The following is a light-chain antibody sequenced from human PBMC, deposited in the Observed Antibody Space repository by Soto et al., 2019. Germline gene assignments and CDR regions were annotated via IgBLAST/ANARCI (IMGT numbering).Light chain of an antibody. CDR1: QGIRND. CDR3: LQDYNYPRT. Sequence: AIQMTQSPSSLSASVGDRVTLTCRTSQGIRNDLGWYQQKPGKAPKLLIYAASSLQSGVPSRFSGSGSGTDFTLTISSLQPEDFATYYCLQDYNYPRTFGQGTKVEIK. V-gene: IGKV1-6*01. J-gene: IGKJ1*01. CDR2: AAS.